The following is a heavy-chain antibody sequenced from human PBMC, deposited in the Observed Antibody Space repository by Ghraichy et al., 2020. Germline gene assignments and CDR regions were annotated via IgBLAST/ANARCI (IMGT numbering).Heavy chain of an antibody. D-gene: IGHD1/OR15-1a*01. Sequence: GGSLRLSCAASGFTFSSFWMSWVRRAPGKGLEWVANINEDGSQRNYVDSVKGRFTVSRDNAKNSLDLQMNSLRAEDTAVYYCARNRVANNYWGQGTLVTVSS. CDR3: ARNRVANNY. J-gene: IGHJ4*02. V-gene: IGHV3-7*01. CDR1: GFTFSSFW. CDR2: INEDGSQR.